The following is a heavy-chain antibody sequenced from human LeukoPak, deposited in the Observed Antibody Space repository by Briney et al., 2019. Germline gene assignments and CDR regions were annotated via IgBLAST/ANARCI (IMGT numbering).Heavy chain of an antibody. J-gene: IGHJ5*02. Sequence: SETLSLTCTVSGDSLSSSSYCWGWIRQPPGKGLEWIGSICYSGSTYYNPSLKSRVTISVDTSKNQFSLKVSSVTAADTAVYYCARNPELKWFDPWGQGTLVTVSS. CDR1: GDSLSSSSYC. D-gene: IGHD1-14*01. CDR2: ICYSGST. V-gene: IGHV4-39*01. CDR3: ARNPELKWFDP.